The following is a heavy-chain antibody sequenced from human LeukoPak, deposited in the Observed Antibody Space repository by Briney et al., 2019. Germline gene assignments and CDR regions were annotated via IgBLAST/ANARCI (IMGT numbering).Heavy chain of an antibody. J-gene: IGHJ4*02. CDR3: ARTDVDTAMILIFNY. Sequence: ASVKVSCKASGYTFTTYAINWVRQAPGQGLEWMGWINTNTGNPTYAQGFTGRFVFSLDTSVSTAYLQISSLKAEDTAIYYCARTDVDTAMILIFNYWGQGTLVTVSS. CDR1: GYTFTTYA. D-gene: IGHD5-18*01. V-gene: IGHV7-4-1*02. CDR2: INTNTGNP.